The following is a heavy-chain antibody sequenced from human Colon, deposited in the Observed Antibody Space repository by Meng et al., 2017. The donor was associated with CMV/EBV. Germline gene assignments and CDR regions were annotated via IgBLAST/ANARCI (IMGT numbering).Heavy chain of an antibody. Sequence: SVKVSCKASGGTLSGYIINWVRQAPGQGLEWMGRIIPSLGITDYAQTFQGRVTITADKFTSTAYMDLTSLRSEDTAVYYCAKTAEYSSSSAAFDPWGQGTLVTVSS. CDR2: IIPSLGIT. CDR3: AKTAEYSSSSAAFDP. D-gene: IGHD6-6*01. V-gene: IGHV1-69*02. CDR1: GGTLSGYI. J-gene: IGHJ5*02.